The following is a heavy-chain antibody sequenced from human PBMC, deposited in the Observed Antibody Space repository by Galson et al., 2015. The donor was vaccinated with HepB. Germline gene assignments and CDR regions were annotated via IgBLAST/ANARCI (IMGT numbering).Heavy chain of an antibody. CDR2: IRYDGSNK. Sequence: SLRLSCAASGFTFSNYGMHWVRQAPGKGLEWVAYIRYDGSNKYYADSVKGRFTISRDNSKNTLYLQMNSLRAEDTAVYYCARNTPSSGYHGLHYGGQGTLVTVSS. CDR3: ARNTPSSGYHGLHY. CDR1: GFTFSNYG. V-gene: IGHV3-30*02. D-gene: IGHD5-12*01. J-gene: IGHJ4*02.